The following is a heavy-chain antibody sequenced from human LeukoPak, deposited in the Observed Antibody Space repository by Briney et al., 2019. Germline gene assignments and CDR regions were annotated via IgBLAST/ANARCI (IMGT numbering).Heavy chain of an antibody. D-gene: IGHD1-26*01. V-gene: IGHV4-30-2*01. Sequence: SQTLSLTCAVSGGSISSGGYSWSWIRQPPGKGLEWIGYIYHSGSTYYNPSLKSRVTISVDRSKNQFSLKLSSVTAADTAVYYCARQRGSSTDAFDIWGQGTMVTVSS. J-gene: IGHJ3*02. CDR1: GGSISSGGYS. CDR2: IYHSGST. CDR3: ARQRGSSTDAFDI.